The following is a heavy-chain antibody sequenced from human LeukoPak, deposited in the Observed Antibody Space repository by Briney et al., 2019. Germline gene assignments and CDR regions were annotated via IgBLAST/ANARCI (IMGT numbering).Heavy chain of an antibody. Sequence: SETLSLTCAVSGDSISGYYWSWIRQPPGKGLEWIGFAYHSGSTTRNPSLESRVTISVDTSTNQVSLRLSSVTAVDTAVYYCARDKKGSSCYDFWGQGTLVTVSS. V-gene: IGHV4-59*01. CDR2: AYHSGST. D-gene: IGHD2-2*01. CDR1: GDSISGYY. J-gene: IGHJ4*02. CDR3: ARDKKGSSCYDF.